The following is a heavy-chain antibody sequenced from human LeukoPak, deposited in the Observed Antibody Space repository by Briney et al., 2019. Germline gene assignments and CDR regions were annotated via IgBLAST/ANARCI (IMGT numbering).Heavy chain of an antibody. CDR3: ARAAPNYYDSSGSLRNPYFDY. D-gene: IGHD3-22*01. Sequence: SETLSLTCTVSGGSFRSSSYYWGWIRQHPGKGLEWIGNIYYSGSTYYSPSLKSRVTMSVDTSKNQFSLTLISVTAADTAVYFCARAAPNYYDSSGSLRNPYFDYWGQGTLVTVSS. CDR1: GGSFRSSSYY. J-gene: IGHJ4*02. CDR2: IYYSGST. V-gene: IGHV4-31*02.